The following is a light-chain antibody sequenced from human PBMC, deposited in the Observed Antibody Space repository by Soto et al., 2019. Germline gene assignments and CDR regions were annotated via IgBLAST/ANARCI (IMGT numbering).Light chain of an antibody. CDR3: ATWDGSLPAEV. V-gene: IGLV1-51*01. CDR1: SSNIGNNY. J-gene: IGLJ2*01. Sequence: QSVLTQPPSVSAAPGQKVTISCSGSSSNIGNNYGSWYQQLPGTAPKLLIYDNNKRPSGIPDRFSGSKSGTSGTLDITGLQTGDEADYYCATWDGSLPAEVFGGGTTRTVL. CDR2: DNN.